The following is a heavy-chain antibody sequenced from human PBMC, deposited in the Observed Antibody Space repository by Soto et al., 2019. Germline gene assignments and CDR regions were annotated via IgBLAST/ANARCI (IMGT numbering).Heavy chain of an antibody. V-gene: IGHV2-5*02. D-gene: IGHD6-6*01. Sequence: QITLKESGPTLVKPTQPLTLTCTFSGLSLTTSGVGVGWIRQPPGKALEWLAVIYWDDDKRYSPSLRGRLTITIHTFESQSVLPTTDMATVDTALDYGALLIGARPVLGALANWGRGTMVTVSS. CDR1: GLSLTTSGVG. CDR2: IYWDDDK. J-gene: IGHJ3*02. CDR3: ALLIGARPVLGALAN.